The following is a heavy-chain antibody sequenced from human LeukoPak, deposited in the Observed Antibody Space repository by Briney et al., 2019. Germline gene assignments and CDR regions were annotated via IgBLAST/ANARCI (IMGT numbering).Heavy chain of an antibody. J-gene: IGHJ6*03. CDR1: GYTFTSFD. V-gene: IGHV1-8*01. Sequence: ASVKVSCKASGYTFTSFDMNWVRQATGQGLEWMGWMNPYSGNTGYAQKFQGRVTMTRNTSISTAYMELSSLRSEDTAVYYCARGLRYCSGGRCYFSPPYYYYMDVWGKGTTVTISS. D-gene: IGHD2-15*01. CDR3: ARGLRYCSGGRCYFSPPYYYYMDV. CDR2: MNPYSGNT.